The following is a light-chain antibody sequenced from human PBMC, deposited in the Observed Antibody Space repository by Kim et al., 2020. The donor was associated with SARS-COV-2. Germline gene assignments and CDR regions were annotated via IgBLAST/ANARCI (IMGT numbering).Light chain of an antibody. Sequence: CAATGDKVTIPCRASQGISSYFAWYQQKPGEAPKRLISAASTLQSGVTSRFSGSGSGTDFTLTISCLQSEDFATYYCQQYYNYPYTFGQGAKLEI. CDR3: QQYYNYPYT. J-gene: IGKJ2*01. V-gene: IGKV1-8*01. CDR1: QGISSY. CDR2: AAS.